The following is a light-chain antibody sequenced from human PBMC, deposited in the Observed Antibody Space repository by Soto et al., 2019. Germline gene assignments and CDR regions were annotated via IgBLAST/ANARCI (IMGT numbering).Light chain of an antibody. CDR3: SSYTSSNTLV. J-gene: IGLJ2*01. Sequence: QSALTQPASVSGSPGQSITISCTGTSSDVGGYNYVSWYKQHPGKAPKLMIYDVINRPSGVSNRFSGSKSGNTASLTISGLQAEDEAEYYCSSYTSSNTLVFGGGTKLTVL. CDR1: SSDVGGYNY. CDR2: DVI. V-gene: IGLV2-14*01.